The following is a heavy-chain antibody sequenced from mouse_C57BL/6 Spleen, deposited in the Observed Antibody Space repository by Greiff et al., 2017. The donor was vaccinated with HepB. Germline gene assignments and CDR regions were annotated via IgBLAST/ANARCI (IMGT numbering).Heavy chain of an antibody. Sequence: VQLQQPGAELVKPGASVKLSCKASGYTFTSYWMHWVKQRPGQGLEWIGMIHPNSGSTNYNEKFKSKATLTVDKSSSTAYMQLSSLTSEDSAVYYCARSPVDWYFDVWGTGTTVTVSS. CDR3: ARSPVDWYFDV. J-gene: IGHJ1*03. CDR1: GYTFTSYW. CDR2: IHPNSGST. V-gene: IGHV1-64*01. D-gene: IGHD1-1*01.